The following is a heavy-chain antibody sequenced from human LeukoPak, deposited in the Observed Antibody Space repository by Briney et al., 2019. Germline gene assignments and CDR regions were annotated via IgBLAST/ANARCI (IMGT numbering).Heavy chain of an antibody. Sequence: GESLKISCKGSGYSFTSYWIGWVRQMPGKGLEGMGIIFPGDSDTRYSPSFQGQVTISADKSISTAYLQWSSLKASDTAMYYCARGGYCSNDVCYRFDNWGQGTLVTVSS. CDR2: IFPGDSDT. V-gene: IGHV5-51*01. CDR1: GYSFTSYW. D-gene: IGHD2-8*01. CDR3: ARGGYCSNDVCYRFDN. J-gene: IGHJ4*02.